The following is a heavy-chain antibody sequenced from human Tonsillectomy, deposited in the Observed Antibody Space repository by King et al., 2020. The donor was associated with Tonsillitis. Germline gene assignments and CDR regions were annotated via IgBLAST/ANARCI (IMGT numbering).Heavy chain of an antibody. J-gene: IGHJ3*02. Sequence: VQLQESGPGLVKPSETLSLICIVSGGSISGYYWSWIRQPAGKALEWIGRIYTSGSNDYNPSLKSRVTLSVDTSKNQYSLKLRSVTAADTADYYCARGGSYDSSGNPSALDIGGQGTMVTVSS. V-gene: IGHV4-4*07. D-gene: IGHD3-22*01. CDR3: ARGGSYDSSGNPSALDI. CDR2: IYTSGSN. CDR1: GGSISGYY.